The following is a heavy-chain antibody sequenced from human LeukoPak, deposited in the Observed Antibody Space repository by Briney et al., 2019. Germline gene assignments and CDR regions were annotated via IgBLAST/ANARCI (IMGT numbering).Heavy chain of an antibody. CDR2: IYYSGRT. V-gene: IGHV4-39*01. Sequence: PSETLSLTCTVSGGSFSSGNHFWGWIRQPPGKGLEWIGIIYYSGRTYFNPSLKSRVTISVDTSKNQFSLKLSSVTAADTAVYYCARRAYSSSSFDYWGQGTLVTVSS. CDR1: GGSFSSGNHF. CDR3: ARRAYSSSSFDY. D-gene: IGHD6-6*01. J-gene: IGHJ4*02.